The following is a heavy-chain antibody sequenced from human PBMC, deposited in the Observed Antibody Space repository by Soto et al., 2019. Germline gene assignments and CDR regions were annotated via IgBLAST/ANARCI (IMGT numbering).Heavy chain of an antibody. CDR3: ARDWAAAGDYYYYGMDV. D-gene: IGHD6-13*01. V-gene: IGHV1-46*01. Sequence: ASVKVSCKASGYTFTSYYMHWVRQAPGQGLEWMGIINPSGVSTSYAQKFQGRVTMTRDTSTSTVYMELSSLRSEDTAVYYCARDWAAAGDYYYYGMDVWGQGTTVTVSS. CDR1: GYTFTSYY. CDR2: INPSGVST. J-gene: IGHJ6*02.